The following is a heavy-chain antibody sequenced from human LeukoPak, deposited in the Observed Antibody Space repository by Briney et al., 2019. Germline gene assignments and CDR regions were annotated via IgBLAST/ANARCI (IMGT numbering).Heavy chain of an antibody. CDR2: ISGSGGST. CDR1: GFTFSSYA. D-gene: IGHD6-13*01. Sequence: GGSLSLSCAASGFTFSSYAMSWVRQAPGKGLEWVSAISGSGGSTCYADSVKGRFTISRDNSKNTLYLQMNSLRAEDTAVYYCAKTRGVIAAARIAVDYWGQGTLVTVSS. V-gene: IGHV3-23*01. CDR3: AKTRGVIAAARIAVDY. J-gene: IGHJ4*02.